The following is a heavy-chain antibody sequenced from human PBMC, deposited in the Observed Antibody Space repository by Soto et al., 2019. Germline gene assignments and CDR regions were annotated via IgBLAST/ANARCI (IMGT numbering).Heavy chain of an antibody. V-gene: IGHV1-2*04. J-gene: IGHJ4*02. CDR3: AREKQPLAARPRWYYFDY. CDR1: GYTFTGYY. Sequence: ASVKVSCKASGYTFTGYYMHWVRQAPGQGLEWMGWINPNSGGTNYAQKFQGWVTMTRDTSISTAYMELSRLRSDDTAVYYCAREKQPLAARPRWYYFDYWGQGTLVTVSS. D-gene: IGHD6-6*01. CDR2: INPNSGGT.